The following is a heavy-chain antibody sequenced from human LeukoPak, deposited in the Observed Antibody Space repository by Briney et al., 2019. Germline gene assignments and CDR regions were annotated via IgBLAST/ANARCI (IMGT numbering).Heavy chain of an antibody. CDR2: IKSKTDGGTI. Sequence: PGGSLRLSCAASGFTFNNAWMSWVRQAPGKGLEWVGRIKSKTDGGTIDYAASVKGRFSISRDDSKYTLSLQMNSLKTEDTAVYYCTTDHSGLGSWFDDWGQGTLVTVSS. V-gene: IGHV3-15*01. D-gene: IGHD3-10*01. CDR3: TTDHSGLGSWFDD. CDR1: GFTFNNAW. J-gene: IGHJ4*02.